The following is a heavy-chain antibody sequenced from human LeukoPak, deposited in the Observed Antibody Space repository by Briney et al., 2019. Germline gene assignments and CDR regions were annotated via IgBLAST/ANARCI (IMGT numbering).Heavy chain of an antibody. Sequence: GGSLRLSCAASGFTFSSYGMTWVRQAPGKGLEWVSGISGSGGSTYYADSVKGRFTISRDNSKNTLYLQMNSLRAEDTAVYYCAKDSSTYYYDSSGYAGAWGQGTMVTVSS. V-gene: IGHV3-23*01. D-gene: IGHD3-22*01. J-gene: IGHJ3*01. CDR1: GFTFSSYG. CDR3: AKDSSTYYYDSSGYAGA. CDR2: ISGSGGST.